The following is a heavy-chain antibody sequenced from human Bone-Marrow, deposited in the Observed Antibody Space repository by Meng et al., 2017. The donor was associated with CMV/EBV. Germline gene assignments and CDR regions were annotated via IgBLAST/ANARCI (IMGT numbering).Heavy chain of an antibody. Sequence: SGYTLSVYCLEWVRQAPGEGLEWMGWISNYNANTHYAQELQGRVTMTTDTSTSTAYMELRGLRSDDTAVYCCARDSMITFGGLIGYWGQGTLVTVSS. V-gene: IGHV1-18*01. J-gene: IGHJ4*02. D-gene: IGHD3-16*02. CDR2: ISNYNANT. CDR3: ARDSMITFGGLIGY. CDR1: GYTLSVYC.